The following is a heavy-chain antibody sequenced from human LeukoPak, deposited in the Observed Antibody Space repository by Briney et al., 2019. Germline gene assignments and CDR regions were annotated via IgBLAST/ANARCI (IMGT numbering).Heavy chain of an antibody. Sequence: GGTLRLSCAASGFTFSSYGMSWVRQAPGKGLEWVSAISGSGGSTYYADSVKGRFTISRDNSKNTLYLQMNSLRAEDTAVYYCATSGGSYWSWGQGTLVTVSS. V-gene: IGHV3-23*01. J-gene: IGHJ5*02. CDR3: ATSGGSYWS. CDR2: ISGSGGST. CDR1: GFTFSSYG. D-gene: IGHD1-26*01.